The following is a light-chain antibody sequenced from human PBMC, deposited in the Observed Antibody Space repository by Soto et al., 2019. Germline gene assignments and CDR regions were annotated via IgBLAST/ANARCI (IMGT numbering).Light chain of an antibody. CDR1: QSINTW. J-gene: IGKJ2*01. Sequence: DIQMTQSPSTLFASVGDRVTITCRASQSINTWVAWYQQRPGKAPKLLIYKASTLQSGVPSRFSGSGSGTEFTLAISSLQPDDFATYYCQQYNSYSLTFGQGTKLEIK. V-gene: IGKV1-5*03. CDR2: KAS. CDR3: QQYNSYSLT.